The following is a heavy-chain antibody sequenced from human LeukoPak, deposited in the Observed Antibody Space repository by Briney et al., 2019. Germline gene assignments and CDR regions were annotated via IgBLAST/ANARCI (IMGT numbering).Heavy chain of an antibody. J-gene: IGHJ4*02. V-gene: IGHV4-61*08. CDR1: GGSISSGDYY. CDR3: ARFCSGGSCPPS. Sequence: PSETLSLTCTVSGGSISSGDYYWSWIRQPPGKGLEWIGYIYTSGSTNYSPSFKSRVTISLDTSKNQFSLKLNSVTAADTAVYYCARFCSGGSCPPSWGQGTLVTVSS. CDR2: IYTSGST. D-gene: IGHD2-15*01.